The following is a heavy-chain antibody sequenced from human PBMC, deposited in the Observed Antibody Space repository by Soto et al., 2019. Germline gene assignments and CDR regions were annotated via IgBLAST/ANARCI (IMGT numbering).Heavy chain of an antibody. V-gene: IGHV3-21*01. Sequence: EVQLVESGGGLVKPGGSLRLSCAASGFTFSSYSMNWVRQAPGKGLEWVSSISSSSSYVYYADSVKGRFTISRDNAKNSLYLQMNSLRAEATAVYYRARDSCCSTSCFDWGQGTLVTVSS. J-gene: IGHJ4*02. D-gene: IGHD2-2*01. CDR2: ISSSSSYV. CDR1: GFTFSSYS. CDR3: ARDSCCSTSCFD.